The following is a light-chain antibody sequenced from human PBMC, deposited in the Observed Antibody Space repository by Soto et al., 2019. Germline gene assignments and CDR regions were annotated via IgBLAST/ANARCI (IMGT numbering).Light chain of an antibody. J-gene: IGKJ4*01. V-gene: IGKV3-20*01. CDR3: QQYGYLVT. CDR1: QSITNNY. Sequence: EIVLTQSPGTLSLSPGERATLSCRASQSITNNYLAWYQQKPGRAHRLLLYGASSRATGIPDRFSGSGSGTDFTLTVSRLEPEDFAMYYCQQYGYLVTFGGGTKVEIK. CDR2: GAS.